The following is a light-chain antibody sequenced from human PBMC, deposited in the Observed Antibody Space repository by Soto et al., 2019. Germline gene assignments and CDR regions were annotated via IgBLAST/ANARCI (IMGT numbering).Light chain of an antibody. CDR1: SSDVGGYNY. CDR3: SSYAGSNIFYV. J-gene: IGLJ1*01. Sequence: QSVLTQPPSASGSPGQSVTISCTGTSSDVGGYNYVSWYQQHPGKAPKLIIYEVSKRPSGVPDRFSGSKSGNTASLTVSGLQAEDEADYYCSSYAGSNIFYVFGTGTKLTVL. CDR2: EVS. V-gene: IGLV2-8*01.